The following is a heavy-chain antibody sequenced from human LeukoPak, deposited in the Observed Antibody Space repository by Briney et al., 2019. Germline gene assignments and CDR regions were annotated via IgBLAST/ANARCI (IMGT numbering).Heavy chain of an antibody. CDR3: AKDRNYYGSSGYYTV. CDR2: ISASGGST. CDR1: GFTFSSYA. D-gene: IGHD3-22*01. V-gene: IGHV3-23*01. Sequence: PGGSLRLSCAASGFTFSSYAMNWVRQAPGKGLEWVSTISASGGSTYYADSVKGQFTISRDNSKNTLYLQMHSLRAEDTAVYYCAKDRNYYGSSGYYTVWGQGTMVTVSS. J-gene: IGHJ3*01.